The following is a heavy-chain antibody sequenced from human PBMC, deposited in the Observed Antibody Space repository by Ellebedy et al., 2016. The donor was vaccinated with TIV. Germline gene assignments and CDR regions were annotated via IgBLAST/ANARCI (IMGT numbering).Heavy chain of an antibody. D-gene: IGHD2-2*02. V-gene: IGHV1-18*01. J-gene: IGHJ4*02. CDR2: ISAYNGNT. Sequence: ASVKVSCXASGYTFTSYGISWVRQAPGQGLEWMGWISAYNGNTNYAQKLQGRVTMTTDTSTSTAYMELRSLRSDDTAVYYCAIEDCSSTSCYSYYWGQGTLVTVSS. CDR3: AIEDCSSTSCYSYY. CDR1: GYTFTSYG.